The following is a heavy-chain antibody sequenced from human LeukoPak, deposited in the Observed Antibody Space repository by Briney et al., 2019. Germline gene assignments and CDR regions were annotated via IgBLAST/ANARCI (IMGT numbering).Heavy chain of an antibody. V-gene: IGHV1-69*04. CDR3: ARDAPPNYYDSSGYYQPYFDY. D-gene: IGHD3-22*01. CDR1: GGTFSSYA. CDR2: IIPILGIA. J-gene: IGHJ4*02. Sequence: ASVKVSCKASGGTFSSYAISWVRQAPGQGLEWMGRIIPILGIANYAQKFQGRVTITADKSTSTAYMELSSLRSEDTAVYYCARDAPPNYYDSSGYYQPYFDYWGQGTLVTVSS.